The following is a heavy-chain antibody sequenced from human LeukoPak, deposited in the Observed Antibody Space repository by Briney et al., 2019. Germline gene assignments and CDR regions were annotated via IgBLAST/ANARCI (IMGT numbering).Heavy chain of an antibody. V-gene: IGHV1-8*01. CDR3: ARGAVGAHLFGY. Sequence: ASVKVSCKTSGYTFTNYDINWVRQATGQGLEWMGWMNPKSGNTGSAQRFQGRVTLTRDTSISTAYMELSSLRSEDTAVYYCARGAVGAHLFGYWGQGTLVTVSS. J-gene: IGHJ4*02. CDR1: GYTFTNYD. CDR2: MNPKSGNT. D-gene: IGHD1-26*01.